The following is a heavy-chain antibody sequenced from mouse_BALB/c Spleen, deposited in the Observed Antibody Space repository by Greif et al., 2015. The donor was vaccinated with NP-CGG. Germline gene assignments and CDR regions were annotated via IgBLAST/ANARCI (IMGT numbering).Heavy chain of an antibody. D-gene: IGHD1-1*01. J-gene: IGHJ1*01. CDR1: GFTFSNYW. V-gene: IGHV6-6*02. Sequence: EVKLMESGGGLVQPGGSMKLSCVASGFTFSNYWMNWVRQSPEKGLEWVAEIRLKSNNYATHYAESVKGRFTISRDDSKSSVYLQMNNLRAEDTGIYYCTRPYYYGSSPLFDVWGAGTTVTVSS. CDR3: TRPYYYGSSPLFDV. CDR2: IRLKSNNYAT.